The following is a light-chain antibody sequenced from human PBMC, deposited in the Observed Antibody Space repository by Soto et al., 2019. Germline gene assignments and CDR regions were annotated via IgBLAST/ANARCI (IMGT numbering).Light chain of an antibody. CDR3: QHYNNYPFT. Sequence: DIQMTQSPSTLSASVGDRVTITCRASQSIDSWLAWYQQKPGKAPKLLIYKASFLEIGVPSRFSGSGSGTEFTLTISSLQPDDFATYYCQHYNNYPFTFGPGNKVDI. J-gene: IGKJ3*01. V-gene: IGKV1-5*03. CDR1: QSIDSW. CDR2: KAS.